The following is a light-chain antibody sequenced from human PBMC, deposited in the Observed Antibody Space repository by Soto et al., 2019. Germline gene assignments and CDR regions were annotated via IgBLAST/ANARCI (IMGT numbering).Light chain of an antibody. J-gene: IGKJ4*01. Sequence: IQMTQSPSSLSSCLGDRVTITGRASQSISSYLNWYQQKPGKAPKXLIYAASSLQSGVPSRFSGSGSGTDFTLTISSLQPEDFATYYCQQSYSTPGFGGGTKVDIK. CDR1: QSISSY. CDR2: AAS. CDR3: QQSYSTPG. V-gene: IGKV1-39*01.